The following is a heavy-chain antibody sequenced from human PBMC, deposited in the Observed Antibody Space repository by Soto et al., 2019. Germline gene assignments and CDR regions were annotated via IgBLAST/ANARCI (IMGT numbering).Heavy chain of an antibody. Sequence: QVQLVQSGAEVKKPGSSVKVSCKAAGGTFSSHVFNWVRQAPGQGLEWMGGIIPIIGTANYAQKCQGRVTITADESTSTAYMELSSLRSEDTAVYYCARDLEFRDGNISHLDYWGQGTLVTVSS. V-gene: IGHV1-69*01. CDR3: ARDLEFRDGNISHLDY. CDR2: IIPIIGTA. CDR1: GGTFSSHV. D-gene: IGHD3-10*01. J-gene: IGHJ4*02.